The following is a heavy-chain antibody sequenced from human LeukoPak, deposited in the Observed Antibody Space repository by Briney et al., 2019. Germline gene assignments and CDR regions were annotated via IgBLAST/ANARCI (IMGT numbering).Heavy chain of an antibody. CDR2: ISTYNGNT. V-gene: IGHV1-18*04. D-gene: IGHD2-2*01. CDR3: ARLPCRSSSSCSIDY. CDR1: GFTLTSYG. Sequence: ASVKVSCKASGFTLTSYGITWVRQAPGQGLEWMGWISTYNGNTNYAQKLQGRVTMTTDTSTSTAYMELRSLRSDDAAVYYCARLPCRSSSSCSIDYWGQGTLVTISS. J-gene: IGHJ4*02.